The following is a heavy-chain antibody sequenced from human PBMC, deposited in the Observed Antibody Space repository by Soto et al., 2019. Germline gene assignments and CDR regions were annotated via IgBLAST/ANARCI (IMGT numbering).Heavy chain of an antibody. CDR1: GFSFDDYA. J-gene: IGHJ6*02. CDR2: ISWNSGTI. Sequence: EVQLVESGGGLVQPGRSLRLSCAASGFSFDDYAMHWVRQAPGKGLEWVSGISWNSGTIYYADSLKGRFTISRDNAKNSLYLQRNSLRAEDTAFYYCAKDMRGGSSSSRYFYGMDVWGQGTTVTVSS. CDR3: AKDMRGGSSSSRYFYGMDV. D-gene: IGHD6-13*01. V-gene: IGHV3-9*01.